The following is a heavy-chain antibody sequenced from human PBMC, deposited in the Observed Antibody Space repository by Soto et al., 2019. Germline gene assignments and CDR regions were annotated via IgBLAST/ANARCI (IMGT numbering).Heavy chain of an antibody. CDR3: ALRSMAVVPEY. V-gene: IGHV4-59*01. D-gene: IGHD3-22*01. CDR2: LYYGRRA. CDR1: GDSISSYY. J-gene: IGHJ4*02. Sequence: QVQLQESGPGLVKPSETLSLTCAVSGDSISSYYCMWVRQPPGKGLESIGYLYYGRRANYNPSLKRRVTSSVDTATNPCSLTLSSMTAADTAVYYCALRSMAVVPEYWGQGTLVTVSS.